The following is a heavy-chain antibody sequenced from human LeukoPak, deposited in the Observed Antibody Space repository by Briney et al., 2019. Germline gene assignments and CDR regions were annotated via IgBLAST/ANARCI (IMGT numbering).Heavy chain of an antibody. CDR3: AREGYDSSYYYYLDY. V-gene: IGHV4-31*03. D-gene: IGHD3-22*01. Sequence: SETLCLTCTVSVDSISSGDYYWSWIRQHPGKGVEWIGNIYYSGSTYYNPSLKSRVTISVDTSKSQFSLKLSSVTAADTAVYYCAREGYDSSYYYYLDYWGQGTLVTVSS. J-gene: IGHJ4*02. CDR2: IYYSGST. CDR1: VDSISSGDYY.